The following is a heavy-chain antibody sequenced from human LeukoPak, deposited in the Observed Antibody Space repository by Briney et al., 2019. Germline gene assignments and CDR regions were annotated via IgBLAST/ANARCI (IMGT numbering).Heavy chain of an antibody. CDR3: ARGGVAAKYYFDY. CDR1: GASISPLY. V-gene: IGHV4-59*11. Sequence: PSETLSLTSTVSGASISPLYWSWIRQAPGKALEFIGYIYDSGAANYNPSLKSRVTLSVDTSKTQFSLQLTSVTAADTAVYYCARGGVAAKYYFDYWGQGILVTVSS. D-gene: IGHD6-13*01. CDR2: IYDSGAA. J-gene: IGHJ4*02.